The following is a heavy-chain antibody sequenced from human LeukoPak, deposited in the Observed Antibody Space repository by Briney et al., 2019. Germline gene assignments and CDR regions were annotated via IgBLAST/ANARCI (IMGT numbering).Heavy chain of an antibody. CDR2: ISYDGSNK. Sequence: PGGSLRLSCAASGFTFSSYGMHWVRQAPGKGLEWVAVISYDGSNKYYADSVKGRFTISRDNSKNTLYLQMNSLRAEDTAVYYCAKPSGGSGTDAFDIWGQGTMVTVSS. J-gene: IGHJ3*02. CDR3: AKPSGGSGTDAFDI. CDR1: GFTFSSYG. V-gene: IGHV3-30*18. D-gene: IGHD3-10*01.